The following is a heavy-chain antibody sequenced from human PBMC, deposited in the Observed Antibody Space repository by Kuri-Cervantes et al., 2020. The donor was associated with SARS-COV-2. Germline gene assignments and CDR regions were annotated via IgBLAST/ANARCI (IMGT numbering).Heavy chain of an antibody. CDR3: ARGYCSSTSCYDWGAFDI. V-gene: IGHV3-30*02. J-gene: IGHJ3*02. CDR1: GFTFSSYA. Sequence: GGSLRLSCAASGFTFSSYAMHWVRQAPGKGLEWVAFIRYDGSNKYYADSVKGRFTISRDNSKNTLYLQMNSLRAEDTAVYYCARGYCSSTSCYDWGAFDIWGQGTMVTVSS. CDR2: IRYDGSNK. D-gene: IGHD2-2*01.